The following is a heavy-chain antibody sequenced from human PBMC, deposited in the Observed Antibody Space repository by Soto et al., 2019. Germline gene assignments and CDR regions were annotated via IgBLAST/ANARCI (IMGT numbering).Heavy chain of an antibody. CDR2: IYYSGST. J-gene: IGHJ6*02. CDR1: GGSVSSGSYY. CDR3: ARDLRLWFGELLPVDYYYGMDV. D-gene: IGHD3-10*01. V-gene: IGHV4-61*01. Sequence: QVQLQESGPGLVKPSETLSLTCTVSGGSVSSGSYYWSWIRQPPGKGLEWIGYIYYSGSTNYNPSLKGRVTISVDTSKNQFSLKLSSVTAADTAVYYCARDLRLWFGELLPVDYYYGMDVWGQGTPVTVSS.